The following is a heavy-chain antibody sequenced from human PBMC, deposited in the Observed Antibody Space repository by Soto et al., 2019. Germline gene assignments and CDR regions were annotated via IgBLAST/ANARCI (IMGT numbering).Heavy chain of an antibody. CDR1: GRTFSSYT. Sequence: QVQLVKSGAEVNKPGSSVKVSCKASGRTFSSYTISWVRQAPGQGLEWMGRIIPILGIANYGQKFQGRVTITADNSPSTAYVELGSLRSGITVVDYGARDTFYCSSTSCKDSWGQGTLVTVSS. J-gene: IGHJ4*02. CDR3: ARDTFYCSSTSCKDS. D-gene: IGHD2-2*01. CDR2: IIPILGIA. V-gene: IGHV1-69*08.